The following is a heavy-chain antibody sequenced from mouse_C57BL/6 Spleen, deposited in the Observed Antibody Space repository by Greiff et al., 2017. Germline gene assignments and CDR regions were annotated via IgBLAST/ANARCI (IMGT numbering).Heavy chain of an antibody. V-gene: IGHV1-81*01. CDR3: ARGAYYYGSSPYYFDY. CDR1: GYTFTSYG. J-gene: IGHJ2*01. D-gene: IGHD1-1*01. Sequence: VKLQESGAELARPGASVKLSCKASGYTFTSYGISWVKQRTGQGLEWIGEIYPRSGNTYYNEKFKGKATLTADKSSSTAYMELRSLTSEDSAVYFCARGAYYYGSSPYYFDYWGQGTTLTVSS. CDR2: IYPRSGNT.